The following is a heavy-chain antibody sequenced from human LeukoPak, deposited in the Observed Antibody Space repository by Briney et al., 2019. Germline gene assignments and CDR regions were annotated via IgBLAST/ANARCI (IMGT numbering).Heavy chain of an antibody. J-gene: IGHJ6*02. D-gene: IGHD3-10*01. CDR3: ARDYYGSGSSSCGMDV. CDR2: ISSSSSSL. CDR1: GFTFSSYT. Sequence: GGSLRLSCAASGFTFSSYTMNWVRQAPGKGLEWVSSISSSSSSLYFADSVKGRFTISRDNTKNSLYLQMNSLRGEDTALYYCARDYYGSGSSSCGMDVWGQGTTVTVSS. V-gene: IGHV3-21*06.